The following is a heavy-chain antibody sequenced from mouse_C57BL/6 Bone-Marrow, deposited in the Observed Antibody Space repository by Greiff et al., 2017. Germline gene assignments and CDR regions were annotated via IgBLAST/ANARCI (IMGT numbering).Heavy chain of an antibody. Sequence: EVQLVESGGDLVKPGGSLKLSCAASGFTFSSYGMSWVRQTPDKRLEWVATISRGGSYTYYPDSVKGRFTISRDNAKNTLYLQMSSLKSEDTAMYYCARQRRLLQAWFAYWGQGTLVTVSA. CDR3: ARQRRLLQAWFAY. V-gene: IGHV5-6*01. CDR2: ISRGGSYT. J-gene: IGHJ3*01. CDR1: GFTFSSYG. D-gene: IGHD1-1*01.